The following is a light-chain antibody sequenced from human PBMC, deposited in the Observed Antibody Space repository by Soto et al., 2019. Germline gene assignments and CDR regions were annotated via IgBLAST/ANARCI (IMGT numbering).Light chain of an antibody. Sequence: EIVLTQSPGTLSLSPGERATLSCRASQSVSSSYLAWYQQKPGQASRLLIYGASSRATGIPDRFSGSGSGTDVTLTISRLEPEDFATYYCQQYNSYSWTFGQGTKVDIK. CDR2: GAS. J-gene: IGKJ1*01. V-gene: IGKV3-20*01. CDR3: QQYNSYSWT. CDR1: QSVSSSY.